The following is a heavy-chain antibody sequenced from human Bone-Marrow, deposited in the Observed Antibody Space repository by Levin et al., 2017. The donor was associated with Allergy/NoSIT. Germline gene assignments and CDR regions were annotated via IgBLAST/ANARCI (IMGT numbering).Heavy chain of an antibody. CDR3: ARAGEGYSGYVDGFDV. Sequence: SETLSLTCTVPGGFIRSNYWSWIRQSPGKGLEWLGFLFYSGSTLYNPSLRSRLTMSVDTSKNQLSLELSSLTAADTAVYYCARAGEGYSGYVDGFDVWGQGTVVTVSS. D-gene: IGHD5-12*01. J-gene: IGHJ3*01. CDR2: LFYSGST. CDR1: GGFIRSNY. V-gene: IGHV4-59*01.